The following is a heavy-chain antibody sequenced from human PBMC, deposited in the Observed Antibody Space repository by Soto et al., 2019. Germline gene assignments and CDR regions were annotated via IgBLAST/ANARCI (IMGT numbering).Heavy chain of an antibody. CDR3: ARGHGGVTVFGAPVHFDY. CDR1: GDSISSSSYY. CDR2: MSFSGSA. D-gene: IGHD3-3*01. V-gene: IGHV4-39*01. Sequence: QLQLQESGPGLVKPSETLSLTCTVSGDSISSSSYYWGWIRQPPGKGLEWIGSMSFSGSAYYNPCLESRVSVLVDTSKNQFSLKLSSVTAADTAVYYCARGHGGVTVFGAPVHFDYWGQGTLVTVPS. J-gene: IGHJ4*02.